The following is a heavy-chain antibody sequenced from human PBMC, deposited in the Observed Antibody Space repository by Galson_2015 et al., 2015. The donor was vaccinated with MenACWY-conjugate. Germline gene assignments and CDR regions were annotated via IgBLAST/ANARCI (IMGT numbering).Heavy chain of an antibody. CDR2: ISSSSSYT. D-gene: IGHD3-9*01. CDR3: ARIPLGGFDWLADY. Sequence: SLRLSCAASGFTFSDYYMSWIRQAPGKGPEWVSYISSSSSYTNYADPVKGRFTISRDNAKNSLYLQMNSLRAEDTAVYYCARIPLGGFDWLADYWGQGTLVTVSS. J-gene: IGHJ4*02. V-gene: IGHV3-11*03. CDR1: GFTFSDYY.